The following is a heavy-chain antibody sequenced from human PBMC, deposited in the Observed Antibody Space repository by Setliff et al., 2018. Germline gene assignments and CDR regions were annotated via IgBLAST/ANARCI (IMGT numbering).Heavy chain of an antibody. CDR3: ARVTGFLYMDV. J-gene: IGHJ6*03. Sequence: PSETLSLTCTVSGDSMSSAKYYWSWIRQSAGKGLECIGRIYTDGSTKYNPSHNSRVTLSIDTSKNQFSLRLSSVTAADTAVYFCARVTGFLYMDVWGKGTTVTVSS. CDR2: IYTDGST. V-gene: IGHV4-61*02. D-gene: IGHD3-3*01. CDR1: GDSMSSAKYY.